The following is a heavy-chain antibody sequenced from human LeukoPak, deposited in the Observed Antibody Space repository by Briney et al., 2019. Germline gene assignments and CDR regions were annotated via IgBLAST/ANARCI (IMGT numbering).Heavy chain of an antibody. D-gene: IGHD2-2*01. J-gene: IGHJ4*02. CDR1: GGSFSGYY. V-gene: IGHV4-34*01. CDR3: ARARTERYCSSTSCYVWRDFDY. CDR2: INHSGST. Sequence: PSETLSLTCAVYGGSFSGYYWSWIRQPPGKGLEWIGEINHSGSTNYNPSLKSRVTISVDTSKNQFSLKLSSVTAADTAVYYCARARTERYCSSTSCYVWRDFDYWGQGTLVTVSP.